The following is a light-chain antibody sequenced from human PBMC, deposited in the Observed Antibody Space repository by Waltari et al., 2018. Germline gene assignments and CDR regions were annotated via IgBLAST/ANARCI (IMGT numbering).Light chain of an antibody. Sequence: LTQSPGTLSLSPGERATLSCRASQNIGTYLVWYQQKPGQPPRLLMDAASRRGPWFPDRFSGSGSGTDFSLTISRLEPEDFAVYYCQNHERLPATFGQGTRVEIK. J-gene: IGKJ1*01. CDR2: AAS. V-gene: IGKV3-20*01. CDR3: QNHERLPAT. CDR1: QNIGTY.